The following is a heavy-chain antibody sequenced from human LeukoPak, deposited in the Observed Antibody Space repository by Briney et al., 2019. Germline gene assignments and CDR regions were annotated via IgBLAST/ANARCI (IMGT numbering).Heavy chain of an antibody. J-gene: IGHJ4*02. Sequence: GGSLRLSCAASGFTLSTYWMSWVRQAPGKGLEWVANIKQDGSQKNYVDSVKGRFTISRDNARNSLYLQMNSLRADDTAIYYCARGCSRAACPYYFDYWGQGTLVTVSS. D-gene: IGHD2-15*01. CDR2: IKQDGSQK. V-gene: IGHV3-7*01. CDR3: ARGCSRAACPYYFDY. CDR1: GFTLSTYW.